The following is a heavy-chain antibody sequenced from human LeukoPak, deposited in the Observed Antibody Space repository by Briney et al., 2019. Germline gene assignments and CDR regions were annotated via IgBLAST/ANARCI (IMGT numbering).Heavy chain of an antibody. CDR3: VRDEDLYRPPWYLFED. CDR2: ITSSGASA. V-gene: IGHV3-23*01. CDR1: GFTFSSYA. Sequence: SLRLSCAASGFTFSSYAMTWVRQAPRKGLEWVSGITSSGASAYYAASVKGRFTISRDNSENTLYLHMNSLSAEDSGIYSCVRDEDLYRPPWYLFEDWGQGTLVTVSS. D-gene: IGHD6-13*01. J-gene: IGHJ4*02.